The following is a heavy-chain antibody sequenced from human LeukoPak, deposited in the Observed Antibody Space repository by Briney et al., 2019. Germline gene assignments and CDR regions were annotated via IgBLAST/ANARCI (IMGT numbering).Heavy chain of an antibody. CDR3: ARDRGYYDSSGQLYYFDY. J-gene: IGHJ4*02. V-gene: IGHV4-39*02. D-gene: IGHD3-22*01. Sequence: SETLSLTCTVSGGSITSSSYYWGWIRQPPGKGLEWIGTIYHSGSTYYNPSLKSRVTISVDTSKNQFSLKLSSVTAADTAVYYCARDRGYYDSSGQLYYFDYWGQGTLVTVSS. CDR1: GGSITSSSYY. CDR2: IYHSGST.